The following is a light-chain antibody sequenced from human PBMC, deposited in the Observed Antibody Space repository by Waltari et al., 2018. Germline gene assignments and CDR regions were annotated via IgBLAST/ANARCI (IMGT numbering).Light chain of an antibody. V-gene: IGKV1-39*01. CDR3: QQSYSIPYT. Sequence: DIQMTRSPSSLSASIGDRVTITCRASQTIINFLNWYQQKPGKAPKLLIYFASALQSGVPSRFGGSGSGTDFTFTISSLQPEDFATYYCQQSYSIPYTFGQGTKLEIK. J-gene: IGKJ2*01. CDR2: FAS. CDR1: QTIINF.